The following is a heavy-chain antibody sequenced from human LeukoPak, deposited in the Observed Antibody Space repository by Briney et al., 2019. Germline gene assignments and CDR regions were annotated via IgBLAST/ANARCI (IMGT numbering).Heavy chain of an antibody. CDR3: ARDYDSGTYYINY. J-gene: IGHJ4*02. CDR1: GFTFSSYS. V-gene: IGHV3-21*01. D-gene: IGHD3-10*01. Sequence: GGSLRLSCAASGFTFSSYSMNWVRQAPGKGLEWVSSISSRSSYIYYADSVKGRFTISRDNAKNSLYLQMNSLRAEDTAVYYCARDYDSGTYYINYWGQGTLVTVSS. CDR2: ISSRSSYI.